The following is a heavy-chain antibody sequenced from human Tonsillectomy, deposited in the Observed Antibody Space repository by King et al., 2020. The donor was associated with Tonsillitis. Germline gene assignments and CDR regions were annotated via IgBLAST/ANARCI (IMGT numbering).Heavy chain of an antibody. CDR3: ARMQRRTNLFAY. J-gene: IGHJ4*02. V-gene: IGHV3-48*02. Sequence: VQLVESGGGLVQPGGSLRLSCAASGFTFNTYGVNWVRQAPGKGLEWISYISSTSSTIYYADSVKGRLTISRDNAKNSLYLKMNSLRDEETAVYYCARMQRRTNLFAYWGQGTLVTVSS. CDR2: ISSTSSTI. D-gene: IGHD1-14*01. CDR1: GFTFNTYG.